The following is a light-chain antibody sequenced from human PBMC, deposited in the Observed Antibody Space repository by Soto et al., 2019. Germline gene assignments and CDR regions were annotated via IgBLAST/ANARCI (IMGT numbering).Light chain of an antibody. V-gene: IGKV3-15*01. Sequence: EIVMTQSPATLSVSPGERATLSCRASQSVSSNLAWYQQKPGQAPRLRIYGASTRATGIPARFSGSGSGTEFTLTISSLQSEDFAVHYCQQYNNWPPEYTFSQGTKLEIK. CDR2: GAS. J-gene: IGKJ2*01. CDR3: QQYNNWPPEYT. CDR1: QSVSSN.